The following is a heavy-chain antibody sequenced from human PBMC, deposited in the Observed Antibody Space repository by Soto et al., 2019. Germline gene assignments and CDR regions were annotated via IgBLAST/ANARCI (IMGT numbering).Heavy chain of an antibody. V-gene: IGHV2-5*01. Sequence: QIALKESGPTLVKPTQTLTLTCTFSGFSLSTFGVGVGWISQPPGKALEWLALIYWNDDMPYRPSQKSRLNITKHTSKDHVVLSMTNVAPVDPATYYHAHSLSLHLSGTSGSFFDYGGHGTLVTVSS. CDR2: IYWNDDM. CDR1: GFSLSTFGVG. CDR3: AHSLSLHLSGTSGSFFDY. J-gene: IGHJ4*01. D-gene: IGHD2-2*01.